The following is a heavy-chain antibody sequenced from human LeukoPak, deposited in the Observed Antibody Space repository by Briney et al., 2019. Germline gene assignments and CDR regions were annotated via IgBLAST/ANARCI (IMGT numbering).Heavy chain of an antibody. J-gene: IGHJ5*02. CDR2: IYYSGST. CDR3: ARYSYDHRWFDP. Sequence: SETLSLTCTVSGGSISSHYWSWIRQPPGKGLEWIGYIYYSGSTNYNPSLKSRVTISVDTSKNQFSLKLSSVTAADTAVYYCARYSYDHRWFDPWGQGTLVSVSS. V-gene: IGHV4-59*08. D-gene: IGHD5-18*01. CDR1: GGSISSHY.